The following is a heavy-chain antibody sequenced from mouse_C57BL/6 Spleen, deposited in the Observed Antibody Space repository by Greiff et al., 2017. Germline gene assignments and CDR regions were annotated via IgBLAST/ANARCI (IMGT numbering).Heavy chain of an antibody. CDR3: ALDSSGYWFAY. CDR1: GYTFTSYW. Sequence: QVQLQQPGAELVRPGSSVKLSCKASGYTFTSYWMHWVKQRPIQGLEWIGNIDPSDSETHYNQKFKDKATLTVDKSSSTAYMQLSSLTSEDSAVYYCALDSSGYWFAYWGQGTLVIVSA. D-gene: IGHD3-2*02. V-gene: IGHV1-52*01. CDR2: IDPSDSET. J-gene: IGHJ3*01.